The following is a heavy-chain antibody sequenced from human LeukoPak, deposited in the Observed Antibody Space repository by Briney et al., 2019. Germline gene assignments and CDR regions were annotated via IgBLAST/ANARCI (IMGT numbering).Heavy chain of an antibody. Sequence: ASVKVSCKASGYTFTGYYMHWVRQAPGQGLEWMGWINPNSGGTNYAQKFQGRVTMTRDTSISTAYMELSRLRSDDTAVYYCAKDLRFGELNTVPFDYWGQGTLVTVSS. J-gene: IGHJ4*02. CDR2: INPNSGGT. CDR3: AKDLRFGELNTVPFDY. CDR1: GYTFTGYY. D-gene: IGHD3-10*01. V-gene: IGHV1-2*02.